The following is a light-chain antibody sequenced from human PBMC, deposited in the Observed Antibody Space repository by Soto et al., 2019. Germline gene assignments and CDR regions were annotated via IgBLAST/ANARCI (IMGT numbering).Light chain of an antibody. CDR3: SSFTSTSTWV. Sequence: QSALTQPASVSGSPGQSITISCTGSSSDVGGHDYVSWYLQHPGKAPKLLIYEAFNRPSGVSDRFSGSKSGSTASLTISGLQAEDEGDYYCSSFTSTSTWVFGGGTKLTV. CDR1: SSDVGGHDY. V-gene: IGLV2-14*01. CDR2: EAF. J-gene: IGLJ3*02.